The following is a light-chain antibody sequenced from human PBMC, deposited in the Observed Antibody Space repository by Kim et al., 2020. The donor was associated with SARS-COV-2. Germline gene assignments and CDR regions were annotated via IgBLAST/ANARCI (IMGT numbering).Light chain of an antibody. CDR1: SLRSYY. J-gene: IGLJ3*02. CDR3: NSRDSSGNRV. V-gene: IGLV3-19*01. Sequence: VTVGQTVRITCQGDSLRSYYASWYQQKPGQAPVLVIYGKNNRPSGIPDRFSGSSSGNTASLTITGAQAEDEADYYCNSRDSSGNRVFGGGTQLTVL. CDR2: GKN.